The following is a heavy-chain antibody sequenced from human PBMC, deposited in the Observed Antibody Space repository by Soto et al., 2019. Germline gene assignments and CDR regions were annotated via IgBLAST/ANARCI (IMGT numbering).Heavy chain of an antibody. CDR1: GFTFSSYA. Sequence: GGSLRLSCSASGFTFSSYAMHWVRQAPGKGLEYVSAISSNGGSTYYADSVKGRFTISRDNSKNTPYLQMSSLRAEDTAVYYCVKDLPWGPFDYWGQGTLVTVSS. CDR2: ISSNGGST. D-gene: IGHD3-16*01. CDR3: VKDLPWGPFDY. V-gene: IGHV3-64D*08. J-gene: IGHJ4*02.